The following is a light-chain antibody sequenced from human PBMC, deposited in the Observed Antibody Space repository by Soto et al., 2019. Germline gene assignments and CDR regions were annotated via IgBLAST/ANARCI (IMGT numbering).Light chain of an antibody. CDR1: QSVSTN. J-gene: IGKJ1*01. CDR3: QQYDRWPET. V-gene: IGKV3D-15*01. CDR2: GAS. Sequence: EVVMTQSPATVSVSPGERATLSCRASQSVSTNLAWYQQKPGQAPRHLIYGASGRATAIPARFSGSGSGTEFTLTISSLQSEDCAIYYCQQYDRWPETFGQGTKVEIK.